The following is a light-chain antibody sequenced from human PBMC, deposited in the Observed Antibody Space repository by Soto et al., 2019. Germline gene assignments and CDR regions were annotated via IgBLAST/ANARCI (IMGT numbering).Light chain of an antibody. CDR1: QNVGNS. V-gene: IGKV3-15*01. CDR2: GAS. CDR3: LQYNNWPWT. J-gene: IGKJ1*01. Sequence: EIVMTQSPATLSVSPGERATLSCRASQNVGNSLVWYQQKPGQPPRLLIYGASIRATGIPVRFSGSGSGTEVTLTISSLQSEDVAVFYCLQYNNWPWTFGQGNKVHIK.